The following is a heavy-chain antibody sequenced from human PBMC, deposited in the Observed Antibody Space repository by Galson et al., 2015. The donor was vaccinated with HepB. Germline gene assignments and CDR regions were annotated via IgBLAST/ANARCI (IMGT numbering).Heavy chain of an antibody. V-gene: IGHV3-48*01. CDR3: ARVSTTVSYSYYYMDV. Sequence: SLRLSCAASGFSFSSDSMNWVRQAPGKGLEWGSYIRSTSTIIYYADSVKGRFTISRDNAKTSLYLQMNNLRAEDTAVYFCARVSTTVSYSYYYMDVWGKGTTVTVSS. J-gene: IGHJ6*03. CDR2: IRSTSTII. CDR1: GFSFSSDS. D-gene: IGHD4-11*01.